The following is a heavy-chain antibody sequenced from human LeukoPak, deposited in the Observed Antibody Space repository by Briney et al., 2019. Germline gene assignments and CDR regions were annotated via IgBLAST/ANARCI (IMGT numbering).Heavy chain of an antibody. J-gene: IGHJ6*03. CDR1: GFTFSSYS. CDR3: ARVYHGDYMYYYMDV. D-gene: IGHD4-17*01. CDR2: ISSSSSTI. V-gene: IGHV3-48*01. Sequence: QTGGSLRLSCAASGFTFSSYSMNWVRQAPGKGLEWVSYISSSSSTIYYADSVKGRFTISRDNAENSLYLQMNSLRAEDTAVYYCARVYHGDYMYYYMDVWGKGTTVTVSS.